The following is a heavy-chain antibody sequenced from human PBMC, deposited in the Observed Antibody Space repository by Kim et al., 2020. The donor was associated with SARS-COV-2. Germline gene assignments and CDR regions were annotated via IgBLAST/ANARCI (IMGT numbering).Heavy chain of an antibody. CDR1: GFSFRDYD. CDR2: IGTLDDT. V-gene: IGHV3-13*01. J-gene: IGHJ6*02. CDR3: SRAWGSYRSGNYSGMDV. D-gene: IGHD3-16*02. Sequence: GGSLRLSCAASGFSFRDYDMHWVRQATGAGLEWVSSIGTLDDTFYPEAVKGRFTISKDNDENSLYLQVNSRRAGDTAVYYCSRAWGSYRSGNYSGMDVWGQGTPVTVSS.